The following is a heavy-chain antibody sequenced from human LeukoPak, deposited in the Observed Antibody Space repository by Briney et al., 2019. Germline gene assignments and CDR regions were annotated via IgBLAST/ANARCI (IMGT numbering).Heavy chain of an antibody. Sequence: GGSLRLSCAASGFTFSSSLMHWVRQAPGKGLVWVSRINSDGSSTSYADSVKGRFTISRDNAKNTLYLQMNSLRAEDAAVYYCARVAYRRCWYVDYWGQGTLVTVSS. CDR3: ARVAYRRCWYVDY. V-gene: IGHV3-74*01. CDR2: INSDGSST. J-gene: IGHJ4*02. D-gene: IGHD6-13*01. CDR1: GFTFSSSL.